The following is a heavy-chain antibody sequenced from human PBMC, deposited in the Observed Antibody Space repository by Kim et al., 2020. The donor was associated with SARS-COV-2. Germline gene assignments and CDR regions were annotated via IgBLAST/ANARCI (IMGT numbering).Heavy chain of an antibody. J-gene: IGHJ5*01. CDR2: IYYSGSA. CDR3: ERHALLFGDRGLWFDS. D-gene: IGHD3-10*01. Sequence: SETLSLTCTVSDDSLSGSPYYWGWIRQPPGKGLEWIGKIYYSGSASYNPSLKSRVSMSVDTSRNQFSLKLNSVTAADTSIYYCERHALLFGDRGLWFDSWGQGTLVTVSS. CDR1: DDSLSGSPYY. V-gene: IGHV4-39*01.